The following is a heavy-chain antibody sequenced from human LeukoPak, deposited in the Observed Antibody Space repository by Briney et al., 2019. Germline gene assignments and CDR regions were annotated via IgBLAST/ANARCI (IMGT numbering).Heavy chain of an antibody. CDR1: GGSISSGDYY. J-gene: IGHJ3*02. CDR3: ARDSSGYYFDI. Sequence: SQTLSLTCTVSGGSISSGDYYRSWIRQPPGKGLEWIGYIYYSGSTYYNPSLKSRVTISVDTSKNQFPLKLSSVTAADTAVYYCARDSSGYYFDIWGQGTMVTVSS. V-gene: IGHV4-30-4*01. D-gene: IGHD3-22*01. CDR2: IYYSGST.